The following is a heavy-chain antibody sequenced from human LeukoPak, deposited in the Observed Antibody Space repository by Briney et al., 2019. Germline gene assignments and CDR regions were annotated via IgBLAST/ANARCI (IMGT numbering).Heavy chain of an antibody. CDR1: GFTFSSYA. J-gene: IGHJ4*02. Sequence: PGGSLRLSCAASGFTFSSYAMSWVRQAPGKGLEWVSAISGSGGSTYYADSVKGRFTISRDNSKNSLYLQMNSLRAEDTAVYYCARDVDEDTAMVDYWGQGTLVTVSS. V-gene: IGHV3-23*01. CDR2: ISGSGGST. CDR3: ARDVDEDTAMVDY. D-gene: IGHD5-18*01.